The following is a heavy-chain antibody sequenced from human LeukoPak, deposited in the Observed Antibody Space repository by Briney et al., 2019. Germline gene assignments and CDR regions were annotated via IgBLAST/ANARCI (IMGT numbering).Heavy chain of an antibody. D-gene: IGHD2-2*01. CDR1: GGSISSSSYY. CDR2: IYYSGST. J-gene: IGHJ4*02. Sequence: PSETLSLTCTVSGGSISSSSYYWGWIRQPPGKGLEWIGSIYYSGSTYYNPSLKSRVTISVDTSKNQSSLKLSSVTAADTAVYYCARSKSYRWGGVPAALFDYWGQGTLVTVSS. CDR3: ARSKSYRWGGVPAALFDY. V-gene: IGHV4-39*07.